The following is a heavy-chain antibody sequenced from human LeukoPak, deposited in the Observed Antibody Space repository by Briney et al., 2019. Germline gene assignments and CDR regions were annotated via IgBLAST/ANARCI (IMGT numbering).Heavy chain of an antibody. CDR2: ISWNSGSI. CDR1: GFTFDDYA. CDR3: AKGYCSSTSCYDLDY. J-gene: IGHJ4*02. Sequence: GRSLRLSCAASGFTFDDYAMHWVRHAPGKGLEWVSGISWNSGSIGYADSVKGRFTISRDNAKNSLYLQMNSLRAEDTALYYCAKGYCSSTSCYDLDYWGQGTLVTVSS. V-gene: IGHV3-9*01. D-gene: IGHD2-2*01.